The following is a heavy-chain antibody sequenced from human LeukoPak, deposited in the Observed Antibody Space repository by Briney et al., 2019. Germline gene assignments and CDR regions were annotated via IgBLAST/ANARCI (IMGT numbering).Heavy chain of an antibody. CDR3: ARGLAGAHSGAIYSDL. D-gene: IGHD1-26*01. J-gene: IGHJ2*01. CDR2: IYNHGGT. Sequence: SETLSLTCTVSAASLTYWTWVRQPPGQGLEWIGVIYNHGGTENNPSLRSRVTISFYTSANEVSLKLRSVTAADTAVYYCARGLAGAHSGAIYSDLWGRGTVVTVSS. V-gene: IGHV4-59*01. CDR1: AASLTY.